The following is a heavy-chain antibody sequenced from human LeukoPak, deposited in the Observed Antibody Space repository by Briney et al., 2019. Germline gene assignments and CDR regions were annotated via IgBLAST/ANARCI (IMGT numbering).Heavy chain of an antibody. V-gene: IGHV1-69*02. D-gene: IGHD2-2*02. CDR2: IIPILGIA. Sequence: SVKVSCKASGGTFSSYTISWVRQAPGQGLEWMGRIIPILGIANYAQKFQGRVTITADKSTSTAYMELSSLRSEDTAVYYCARRCSSTSCYNDWGQGTLVTVSP. J-gene: IGHJ4*02. CDR3: ARRCSSTSCYND. CDR1: GGTFSSYT.